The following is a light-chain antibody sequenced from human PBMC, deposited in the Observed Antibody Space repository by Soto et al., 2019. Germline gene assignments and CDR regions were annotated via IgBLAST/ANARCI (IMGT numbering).Light chain of an antibody. J-gene: IGKJ1*01. CDR2: AAS. Sequence: DIQMTQSPSSLSASVGDRVTITCRASQSISSYLNWYQQKPGKAPKLLIYAASSLQSGVPSRFSGSGSGTDFTLTISSLQPEYLATYYCQKSYSSPPWTFGQGTNLDIK. CDR3: QKSYSSPPWT. CDR1: QSISSY. V-gene: IGKV1-39*01.